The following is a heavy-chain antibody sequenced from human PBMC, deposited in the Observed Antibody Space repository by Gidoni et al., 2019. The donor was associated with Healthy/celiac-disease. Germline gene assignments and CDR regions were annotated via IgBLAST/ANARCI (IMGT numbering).Heavy chain of an antibody. Sequence: QVQLQESGPGLVKPSQPLYLTCTVSGGSISSGGYYWSWIRQHPGKCLEWIGYIYYSGSTYYNPSLKSRVTISVDTSKNQFSLKLSSVTAADTAVYYCARSPVVVAAPPDYWGQGTLVTVSS. CDR1: GGSISSGGYY. J-gene: IGHJ4*02. V-gene: IGHV4-31*03. D-gene: IGHD2-15*01. CDR3: ARSPVVVAAPPDY. CDR2: IYYSGST.